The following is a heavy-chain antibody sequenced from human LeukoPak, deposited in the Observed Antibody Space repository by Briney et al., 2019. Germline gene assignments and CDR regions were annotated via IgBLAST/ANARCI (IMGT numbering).Heavy chain of an antibody. CDR3: AGYSSSWHTFDY. J-gene: IGHJ4*02. CDR2: IYTSGST. V-gene: IGHV4-59*10. D-gene: IGHD6-13*01. Sequence: SETLSLTCSVYGGSFTGYSWSWIRQPAGKGLEWIGRIYTSGSTNYNPSLKSRVTMSVDTSKNQFSLKLSSVTAADTAVYYCAGYSSSWHTFDYWGQGTLVTVSS. CDR1: GGSFTGYS.